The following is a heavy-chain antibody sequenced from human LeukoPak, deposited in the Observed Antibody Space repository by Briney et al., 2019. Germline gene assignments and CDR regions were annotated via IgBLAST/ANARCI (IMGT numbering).Heavy chain of an antibody. J-gene: IGHJ3*02. CDR3: ARDIIAAAGYDAFDI. CDR2: ISAYNGNT. CDR1: GGTFSSYT. Sequence: ASVKVSCKASGGTFSSYTITWVRQAPGQGLEWMGWISAYNGNTNYAQKLQGRVTMTTDTSTSTAYMELRSLRSDDTAVYYCARDIIAAAGYDAFDIWGQGTMVTVSS. V-gene: IGHV1-18*01. D-gene: IGHD6-13*01.